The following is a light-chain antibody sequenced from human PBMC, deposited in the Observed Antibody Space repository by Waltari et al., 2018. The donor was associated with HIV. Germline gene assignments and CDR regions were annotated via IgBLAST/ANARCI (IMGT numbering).Light chain of an antibody. V-gene: IGLV2-14*01. CDR1: SSDVGGYNY. CDR3: SSYTSSNAFYV. CDR2: DVT. J-gene: IGLJ1*01. Sequence: QSALTQPASVSGSPGQSITISCTGTSSDVGGYNYVPWYQQHPGKAPILLIYDVTKRPSGVSNRFSGSKSGNTASLTITGLQAEDEADFYCSSYTSSNAFYVFGTGTTVTVL.